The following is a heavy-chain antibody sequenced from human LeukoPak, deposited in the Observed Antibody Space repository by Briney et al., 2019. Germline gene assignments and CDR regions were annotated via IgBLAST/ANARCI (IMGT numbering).Heavy chain of an antibody. J-gene: IGHJ4*02. CDR2: ITSEGSST. CDR3: ARGSSVVALD. CDR1: GFTFSSYW. V-gene: IGHV3-74*01. Sequence: GGSLRLSCAASGFTFSSYWMHWVRQVPGKGLVWVSRITSEGSSTSYADSVKGRLTISRDNAKNTLYLQMNSLRAEDTAVYYCARGSSVVALDWGQGTLVTVSS. D-gene: IGHD2-15*01.